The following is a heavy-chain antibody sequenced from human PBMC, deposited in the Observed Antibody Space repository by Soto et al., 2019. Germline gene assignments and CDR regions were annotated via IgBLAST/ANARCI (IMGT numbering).Heavy chain of an antibody. CDR3: AKDPSDPYWFDP. CDR1: GFTFSRVS. V-gene: IGHV3-21*04. CDR2: ISSGSSDT. Sequence: PGGSLRLSCEASGFTFSRVSMNWVRQVPGKGLEWVASISSGSSDTWYADSVKGRFIISRDNAQNSLFLQMNTLRAEDTAVYYCAKDPSDPYWFDPWGQGTLVTVSS. J-gene: IGHJ5*02.